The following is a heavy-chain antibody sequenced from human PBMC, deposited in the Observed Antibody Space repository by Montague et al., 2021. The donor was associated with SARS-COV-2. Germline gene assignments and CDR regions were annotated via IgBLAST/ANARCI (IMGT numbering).Heavy chain of an antibody. Sequence: FLSLSFSASGFTFSSYGMHWVRQAPGKGLEWVAVIWYDGSNKYYADSVKGRFTISRDNSKNTLYLQMNSLRAEDTAVYYCARDRGIAVTGTFYYFDYWGQGTLVTVSS. J-gene: IGHJ4*02. CDR3: ARDRGIAVTGTFYYFDY. D-gene: IGHD6-19*01. CDR2: IWYDGSNK. V-gene: IGHV3-33*01. CDR1: GFTFSSYG.